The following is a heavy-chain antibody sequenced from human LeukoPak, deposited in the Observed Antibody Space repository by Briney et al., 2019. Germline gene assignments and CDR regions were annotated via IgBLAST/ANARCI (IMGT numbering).Heavy chain of an antibody. D-gene: IGHD3-22*01. CDR1: GYTFTSYG. Sequence: SVKVSCKASGYTFTSYGISWVRQAPGQGLEWMGRIIPILGIANYAQKFQGGVTITADKSTSTAYMELSGLRSEDTAVYYCARDLKGYYYDSSGFQGFDYWGQGTLVTVSS. J-gene: IGHJ4*02. V-gene: IGHV1-69*04. CDR3: ARDLKGYYYDSSGFQGFDY. CDR2: IIPILGIA.